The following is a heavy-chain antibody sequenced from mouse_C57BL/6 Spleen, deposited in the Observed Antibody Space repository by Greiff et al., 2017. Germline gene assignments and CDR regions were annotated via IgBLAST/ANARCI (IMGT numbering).Heavy chain of an antibody. Sequence: QVQLQQSGAELARPGASVKLSCKASGYTFTSYGISWVKQRTGQGLEWIGEIYPRSGNTYYNEKFKGKATLTAYKSSSTAYLELRSLTSDDSAVYVCARGNYGNLYYFDYWGQGTTLTVSS. J-gene: IGHJ2*01. D-gene: IGHD2-1*01. CDR3: ARGNYGNLYYFDY. CDR2: IYPRSGNT. V-gene: IGHV1-81*01. CDR1: GYTFTSYG.